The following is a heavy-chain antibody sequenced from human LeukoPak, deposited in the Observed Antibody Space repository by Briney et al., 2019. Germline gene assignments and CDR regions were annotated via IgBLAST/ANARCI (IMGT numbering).Heavy chain of an antibody. Sequence: SETLSLTCAVSGGSISSGSYSWSWIRQPPGKGLEWIGHIYPRGSTCYNPSLKSRVILSLDKSANQFSLNLSSVTAADTAVYYCARFSPRAMGNYLDFWGQGTLVTVSS. V-gene: IGHV4-30-2*01. CDR2: IYPRGST. CDR3: ARFSPRAMGNYLDF. CDR1: GGSISSGSYS. D-gene: IGHD7-27*01. J-gene: IGHJ4*02.